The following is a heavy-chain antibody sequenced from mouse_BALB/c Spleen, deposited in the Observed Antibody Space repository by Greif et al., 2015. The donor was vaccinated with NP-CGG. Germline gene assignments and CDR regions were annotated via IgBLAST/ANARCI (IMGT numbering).Heavy chain of an antibody. D-gene: IGHD1-1*01. CDR2: IWRGGST. CDR1: GFSLTSYG. Sequence: QVQLKESGPSLVQPSQSLSITCTVSGFSLTSYGVHWVRQSPGKGLEWLGVIWRGGSTDYNSAFMSRLSITKDNSKSQVFFKMNSLQADDTAIYYCAKKDYGSYAMDYWGQGTSVTVSS. CDR3: AKKDYGSYAMDY. J-gene: IGHJ4*01. V-gene: IGHV2-5-1*01.